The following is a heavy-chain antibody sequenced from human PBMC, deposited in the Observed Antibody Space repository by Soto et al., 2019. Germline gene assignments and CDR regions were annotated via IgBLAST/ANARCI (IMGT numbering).Heavy chain of an antibody. CDR2: ITWNSDSL. V-gene: IGHV3-9*01. CDR3: TKSRGVAGRPLED. Sequence: EVQLVESGGGLVQPGGSLRLSCAASGFVFEDYAMHWVRQAPGKGLEWVSSITWNSDSLAYTGSVKGRFTISRDNAKNALYLEMDSLRPEDTALYYCTKSRGVAGRPLEDWGQGTLVTVSS. J-gene: IGHJ4*02. CDR1: GFVFEDYA. D-gene: IGHD6-6*01.